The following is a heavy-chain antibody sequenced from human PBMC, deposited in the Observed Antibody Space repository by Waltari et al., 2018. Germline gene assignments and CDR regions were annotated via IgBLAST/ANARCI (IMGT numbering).Heavy chain of an antibody. J-gene: IGHJ6*03. CDR1: GGSISSYS. CDR3: ARSYFDVWSGRYYYYMDV. D-gene: IGHD3-3*01. V-gene: IGHV4-59*01. Sequence: QVQLQESGPGLVMPSETLSLTCPVSGGSISSYSWSWIRQSPGKVLEWIGNVYYTGRNNSNPSLKSRASISVDTSKNEFSLRLSSVTAADTAVYYCARSYFDVWSGRYYYYMDVWGKGTTVTISS. CDR2: VYYTGRN.